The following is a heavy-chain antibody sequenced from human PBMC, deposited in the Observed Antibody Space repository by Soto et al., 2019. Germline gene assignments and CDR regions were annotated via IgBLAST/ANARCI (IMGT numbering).Heavy chain of an antibody. J-gene: IGHJ4*02. CDR2: ISYSGSS. D-gene: IGHD2-2*01. CDR1: GGSNIRDGYY. Sequence: QVQLQESGPGLVKPSQTLSLTCTVSGGSNIRDGYYWSWIRQHPGKGLEWIAYISYSGSSYSNPSLKSPVTISADTSKNQFSLRLTSVTAVDTAVYFCARAIPAGSADFLGQGTLVTVSS. V-gene: IGHV4-31*01. CDR3: ARAIPAGSADF.